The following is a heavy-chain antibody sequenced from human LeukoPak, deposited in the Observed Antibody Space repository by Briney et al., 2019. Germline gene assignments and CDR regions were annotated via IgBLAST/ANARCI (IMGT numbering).Heavy chain of an antibody. CDR3: ARGIGRAVAAHFDY. CDR2: IYTSGST. Sequence: SETLSLTCTVAGGSISSGSYCWSLNRQPAGKGLEWIGRIYTSGSTNYNPSLKSRVTISVDTSKNQFSLKLSSVTAADTAVYYCARGIGRAVAAHFDYWGQGTLVTVSS. D-gene: IGHD6-19*01. CDR1: GGSISSGSYC. V-gene: IGHV4-61*02. J-gene: IGHJ4*02.